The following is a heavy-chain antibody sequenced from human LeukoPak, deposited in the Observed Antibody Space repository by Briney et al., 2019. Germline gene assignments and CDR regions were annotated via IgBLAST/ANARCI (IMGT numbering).Heavy chain of an antibody. Sequence: SETLSLTCTVSGGSISSYYWSWIRQPPGKGLEWIGYIYYSGSTNYNPSLKSRVTISVDTSKNQFSLKLSSVTAADTAVYYCAAVAYCGGDCYSMDYWGQGTLVTVSS. CDR3: AAVAYCGGDCYSMDY. J-gene: IGHJ4*02. CDR2: IYYSGST. D-gene: IGHD2-21*02. CDR1: GGSISSYY. V-gene: IGHV4-59*12.